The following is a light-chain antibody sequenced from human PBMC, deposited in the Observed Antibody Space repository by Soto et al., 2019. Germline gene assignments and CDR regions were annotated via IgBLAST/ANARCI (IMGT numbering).Light chain of an antibody. CDR1: SSDIGGFYH. Sequence: QSALTQPASVSDSPGQSITISCIGTSSDIGGFYHVSWHQQHPGKAPKLIIYDVSNRPSGVSNRFSGSKTGNTASLIISGLQAEDGADYYCSSYTSSSSYVFGSGTKLTVL. V-gene: IGLV2-14*03. J-gene: IGLJ1*01. CDR3: SSYTSSSSYV. CDR2: DVS.